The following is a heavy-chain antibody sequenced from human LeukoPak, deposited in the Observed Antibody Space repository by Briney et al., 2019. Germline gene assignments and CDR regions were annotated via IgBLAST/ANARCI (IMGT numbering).Heavy chain of an antibody. CDR1: GFTFSDYY. CDR3: ARVLRYCSGGNCYSGGLGYMDV. Sequence: PGGSLRLSCAASGFTFSDYYMSWVRQVPGKGLEWVSYISSSGSSIYYADSVKGRFTISRDNAKNSLYLQMNSLRAEDTAVYYCARVLRYCSGGNCYSGGLGYMDVWSKGTTVTISS. D-gene: IGHD2-15*01. J-gene: IGHJ6*03. V-gene: IGHV3-11*01. CDR2: ISSSGSSI.